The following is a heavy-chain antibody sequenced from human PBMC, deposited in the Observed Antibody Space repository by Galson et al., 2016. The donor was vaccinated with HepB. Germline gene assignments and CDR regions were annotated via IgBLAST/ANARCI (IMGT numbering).Heavy chain of an antibody. CDR2: IYSRDGT. Sequence: SLRLSCAASGFVVSSTYMSWVRQAPGKGLEWVSAIYSRDGTDYADSVKGRFTISRDNSENTLYLQMLSQRAEDTSVYYCASEFPTYDILALGYWGQGTLVTVSS. D-gene: IGHD3-9*01. V-gene: IGHV3-53*01. CDR1: GFVVSSTY. J-gene: IGHJ4*02. CDR3: ASEFPTYDILALGY.